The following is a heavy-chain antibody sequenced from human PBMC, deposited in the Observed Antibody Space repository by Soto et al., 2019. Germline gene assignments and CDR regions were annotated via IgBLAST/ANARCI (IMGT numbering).Heavy chain of an antibody. J-gene: IGHJ4*02. V-gene: IGHV4-34*01. CDR1: GGSFSGYY. CDR3: ARPSETAMLTPFDS. D-gene: IGHD5-18*01. Sequence: QVQLQQWGAGLLKPSETLSLTCAVYGGSFSGYYWSWIRQPPGKGLEWIGEINHSGSTNYNPSLKSRVTISVDTSKNQFSLKLSSVTAADTAVYYCARPSETAMLTPFDSWGQGTLVTVSS. CDR2: INHSGST.